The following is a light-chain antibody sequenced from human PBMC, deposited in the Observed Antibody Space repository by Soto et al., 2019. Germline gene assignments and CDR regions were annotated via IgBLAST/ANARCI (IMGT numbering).Light chain of an antibody. CDR2: GAS. CDR3: RQYGKTQGFA. CDR1: QSVSSDF. Sequence: SRRTLSLYPWERATLSCRASQSVSSDFLAWYQEKPGQTPRLLIYGASNRATGSADRFSGSGSGTDFTLPISRLQHAEFAVTYCRQYGKTQGFAFGGGTKVDIK. J-gene: IGKJ4*01. V-gene: IGKV3-20*01.